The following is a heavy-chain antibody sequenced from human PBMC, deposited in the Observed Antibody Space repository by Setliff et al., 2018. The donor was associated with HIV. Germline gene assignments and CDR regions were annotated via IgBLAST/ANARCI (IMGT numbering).Heavy chain of an antibody. CDR1: GGSISSGGHY. CDR3: ARVPSGLWFGKWGN. V-gene: IGHV4-31*03. CDR2: ISNSGST. J-gene: IGHJ4*02. Sequence: ASETLSLTCSVSGGSISSGGHYWNWIRQHPGRGLEWIGYISNSGSTYYNPSLKGRLTISVDPSKNHFSLNLTSVTAADTAVYYCARVPSGLWFGKWGNWGQGTLVTVSS. D-gene: IGHD3-10*01.